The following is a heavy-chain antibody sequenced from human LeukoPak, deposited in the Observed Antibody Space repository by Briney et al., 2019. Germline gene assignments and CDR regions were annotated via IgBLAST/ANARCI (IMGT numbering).Heavy chain of an antibody. CDR2: INPNSSGT. Sequence: ASVKVSCKASGYTFTGYYMHCVRQAPGQGLEWMGWINPNSSGTNYAQKLQGRVTMTRDTSISTAYMELSRLRSDDTAVYYCARVRFGELGIVDYWGQGTLVTVSS. CDR3: ARVRFGELGIVDY. J-gene: IGHJ4*02. CDR1: GYTFTGYY. V-gene: IGHV1-2*02. D-gene: IGHD3-10*01.